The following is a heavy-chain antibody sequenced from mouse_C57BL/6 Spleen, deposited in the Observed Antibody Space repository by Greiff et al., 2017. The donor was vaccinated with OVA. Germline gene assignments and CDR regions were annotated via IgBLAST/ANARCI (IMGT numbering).Heavy chain of an antibody. CDR2: ISGGGGNT. J-gene: IGHJ2*01. Sequence: DVKLQESGGGLVKPGGSLKLSCAASGFTFSSYTMSWVRQTPEKRLEWVATISGGGGNTYYPDSVKGRFTISRDNAKNTLYLQMSSLRSEDTALYYCARHGTTVVATDYWGQGTTLTVSS. CDR1: GFTFSSYT. CDR3: ARHGTTVVATDY. D-gene: IGHD1-1*01. V-gene: IGHV5-9*01.